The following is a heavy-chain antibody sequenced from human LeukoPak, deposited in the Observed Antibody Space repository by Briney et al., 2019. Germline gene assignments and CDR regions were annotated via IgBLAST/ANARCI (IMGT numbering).Heavy chain of an antibody. V-gene: IGHV3-48*01. J-gene: IGHJ3*02. CDR3: AKDFEVLLWFGDAFDI. CDR2: ISSSSRTK. Sequence: GGSLRLSCAASGFTFSRNSMNWVRQAPGKGLEWVSYISSSSRTKYYADSVKGRFTISRDNAKNSLYLQMNSLRAEDTAVYYCAKDFEVLLWFGDAFDIWGQGTMVTVSS. D-gene: IGHD3-10*01. CDR1: GFTFSRNS.